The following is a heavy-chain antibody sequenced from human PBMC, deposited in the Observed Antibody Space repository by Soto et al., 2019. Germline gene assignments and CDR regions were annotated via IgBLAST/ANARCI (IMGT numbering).Heavy chain of an antibody. CDR3: ARDAVTWNADHYYYYGMDV. Sequence: ASVKVSCKASGYTFNRYGISWVRQAPGQGLEWMGWISADNGNTNYAQKLQGRATMTTDTSTSTAYMELWSLRSDDTAVYYCARDAVTWNADHYYYYGMDVWGQGTTVTVSS. V-gene: IGHV1-18*01. CDR2: ISADNGNT. J-gene: IGHJ6*02. D-gene: IGHD1-1*01. CDR1: GYTFNRYG.